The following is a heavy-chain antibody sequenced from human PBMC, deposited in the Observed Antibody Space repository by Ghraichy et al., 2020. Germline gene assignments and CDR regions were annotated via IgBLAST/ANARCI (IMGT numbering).Heavy chain of an antibody. J-gene: IGHJ6*02. CDR1: GYTLTELS. CDR3: ATIGRITMIVVEWGGMDV. V-gene: IGHV1-24*01. D-gene: IGHD3-22*01. Sequence: ASVKVSCKVSGYTLTELSMHWVRQAPGKGLEWMGGFDPEDGETIYAQKFQGRVTMTEDTSTDTAYMELSSLRSEDTAVYYCATIGRITMIVVEWGGMDVWAQGTTVTVSS. CDR2: FDPEDGET.